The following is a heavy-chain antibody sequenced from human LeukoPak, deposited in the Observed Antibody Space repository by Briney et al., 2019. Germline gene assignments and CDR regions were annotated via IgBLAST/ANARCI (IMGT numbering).Heavy chain of an antibody. V-gene: IGHV4-4*02. CDR1: GGSISSSNW. D-gene: IGHD6-19*01. CDR2: IYHSGST. J-gene: IGHJ4*02. CDR3: ATSPRIAVAGTSY. Sequence: PSETLSLTCAVSGGSISSSNWWSWVRQPPGEGLEWIGEIYHSGSTNYNPSLKSRVTISVDKSKNQFSLKLSSVTAADTAVYYCATSPRIAVAGTSYWGQGTLVTVSS.